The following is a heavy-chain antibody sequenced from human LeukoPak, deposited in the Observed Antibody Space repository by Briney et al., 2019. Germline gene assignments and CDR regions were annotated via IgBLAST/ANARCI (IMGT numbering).Heavy chain of an antibody. J-gene: IGHJ4*02. CDR2: IYYSGST. CDR3: ARGALVVVAANYFDY. D-gene: IGHD2-15*01. CDR1: GGSISSYY. V-gene: IGHV4-59*01. Sequence: PSETLSLTCTVSGGSISSYYWSWIRQPPGKGLEWIGYIYYSGSTNYNPSLKSRVTISVDTSKNQFSLKLSSVTAADTAAYYCARGALVVVAANYFDYWGQGTLVTVSS.